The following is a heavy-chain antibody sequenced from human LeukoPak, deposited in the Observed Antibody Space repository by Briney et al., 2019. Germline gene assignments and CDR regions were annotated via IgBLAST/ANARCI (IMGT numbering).Heavy chain of an antibody. CDR2: IKSKTDGGTT. CDR1: GFTFSNAW. V-gene: IGHV3-15*01. D-gene: IGHD3-22*01. CDR3: TTDLYYDSSGYPAAFDI. J-gene: IGHJ3*02. Sequence: PGGSLRLSCAASGFTFSNAWMSWVRQAPGKGLEWVGRIKSKTDGGTTDYAAPVKGRFTISRGDSKNTLYLQMNSLKTEDTAVYYCTTDLYYDSSGYPAAFDIWGQGTMVTVSS.